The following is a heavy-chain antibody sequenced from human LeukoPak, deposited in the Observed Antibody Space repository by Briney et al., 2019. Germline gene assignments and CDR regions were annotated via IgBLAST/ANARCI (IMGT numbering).Heavy chain of an antibody. J-gene: IGHJ4*02. D-gene: IGHD4-17*01. Sequence: PGGSLGLSCAASGFTFSSYAMSWVRQAPGRGLEWVSAISGSGGSTYYADSVKGRFTISRDNSKNTLYLQMNSLRAEDTAVYYCAKIPTKTPMTTGLYYFDYWGQGTLVTVSS. CDR1: GFTFSSYA. CDR2: ISGSGGST. CDR3: AKIPTKTPMTTGLYYFDY. V-gene: IGHV3-23*01.